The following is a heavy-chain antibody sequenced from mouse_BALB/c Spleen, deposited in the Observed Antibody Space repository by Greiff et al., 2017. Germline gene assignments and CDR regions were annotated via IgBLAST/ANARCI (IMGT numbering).Heavy chain of an antibody. CDR1: GYSITSDYV. Sequence: DVQLQESGPGLVKPSQSLSLTCTVTGYSITSDYVWNWIRQFPGNKLEWMGYISYSGSTSYNPSLKSRISITRDTSKNQFFLQLNSVTTEDTATYYCARRAIYDGSFAYWGQGTLVTVSA. V-gene: IGHV3-2*02. CDR3: ARRAIYDGSFAY. J-gene: IGHJ3*01. CDR2: ISYSGST. D-gene: IGHD2-3*01.